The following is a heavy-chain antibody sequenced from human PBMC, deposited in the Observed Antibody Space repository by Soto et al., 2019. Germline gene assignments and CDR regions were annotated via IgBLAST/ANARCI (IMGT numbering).Heavy chain of an antibody. V-gene: IGHV5-51*01. CDR3: ARTPGPEVAASVEYFDSSGIDV. CDR2: IHPGDSDT. J-gene: IGHJ6*02. Sequence: RGESLKISCEASGYSFTSYWIGWVRQMPGKGLEWMGIIHPGDSDTKYSPSFQGQVTISVDKSITTAYLQCGSLKASDTAMYYCARTPGPEVAASVEYFDSSGIDVWGQGTTVTVSS. CDR1: GYSFTSYW. D-gene: IGHD2-15*01.